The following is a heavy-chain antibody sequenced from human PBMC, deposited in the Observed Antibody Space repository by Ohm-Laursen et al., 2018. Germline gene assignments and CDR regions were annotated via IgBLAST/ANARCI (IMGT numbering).Heavy chain of an antibody. CDR2: INHSGST. V-gene: IGHV4-34*01. J-gene: IGHJ6*02. CDR1: GGSFSGYY. Sequence: GTLSLTCAVYGGSFSGYYWSWIRQPPGKGLEWIGEINHSGSTNYNPSLKSRVTISVDTSKNQFSLKLSSVTAADTAVYYCARAGYSGSPTGGMDVWGQGTTVTVSS. CDR3: ARAGYSGSPTGGMDV. D-gene: IGHD1-26*01.